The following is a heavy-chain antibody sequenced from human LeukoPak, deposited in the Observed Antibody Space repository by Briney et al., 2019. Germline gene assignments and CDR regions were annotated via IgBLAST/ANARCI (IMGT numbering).Heavy chain of an antibody. Sequence: GGSLRLSCAASGFTFSSYAMSWVRQAPGKGLEWVSAISGSGGSTYYADSVKGGFTISRDNSKNTLYLQMNSLRAEDTAVYYCAKGYSSSWHKRGFDYWGQGTLVTVSS. J-gene: IGHJ4*02. D-gene: IGHD6-13*01. CDR2: ISGSGGST. CDR1: GFTFSSYA. CDR3: AKGYSSSWHKRGFDY. V-gene: IGHV3-23*01.